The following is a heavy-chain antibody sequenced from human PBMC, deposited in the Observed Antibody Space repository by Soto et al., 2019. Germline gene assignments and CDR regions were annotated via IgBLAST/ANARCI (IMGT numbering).Heavy chain of an antibody. Sequence: PSETLPLTCTVSGGSVSSSSYYWSWIRQPPGKGLEWIGYIYYSGTTNYNPSLKSRVTISVDTSKNQFSLKLSSVTAADTAVYYCARGIPYGDYLDPWGQGTLVTVSS. CDR2: IYYSGTT. V-gene: IGHV4-61*01. J-gene: IGHJ5*02. D-gene: IGHD4-17*01. CDR1: GGSVSSSSYY. CDR3: ARGIPYGDYLDP.